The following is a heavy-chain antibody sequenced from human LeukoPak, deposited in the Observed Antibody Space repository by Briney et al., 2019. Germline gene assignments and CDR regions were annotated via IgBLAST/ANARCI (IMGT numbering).Heavy chain of an antibody. J-gene: IGHJ4*02. V-gene: IGHV1-18*01. D-gene: IGHD5-18*01. CDR1: GYTFTSYG. Sequence: GASMKVSCMASGYTFTSYGISWVRQAPGQGLEWMGWISAYNGNTNYAQKLQGRVTMTTDTSTSTADMELRSLRSDDTAVYYCARDRRGYSYGYFDYWGQGTLVTVSS. CDR3: ARDRRGYSYGYFDY. CDR2: ISAYNGNT.